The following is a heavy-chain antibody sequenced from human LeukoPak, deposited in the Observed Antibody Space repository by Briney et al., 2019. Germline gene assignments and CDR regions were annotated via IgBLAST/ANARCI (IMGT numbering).Heavy chain of an antibody. Sequence: PGGSLRLSCTTSGFIFGDYAMSWVRQAPGKGLEWVGFIRSKAYGGTTEYAASVKGRFTISRDDSKSIAYLQMNSLKTEDSALYYCTRDSLPYYYDSSGSFWGKGTTVTVSS. D-gene: IGHD3-22*01. V-gene: IGHV3-49*04. CDR2: IRSKAYGGTT. J-gene: IGHJ6*04. CDR1: GFIFGDYA. CDR3: TRDSLPYYYDSSGSF.